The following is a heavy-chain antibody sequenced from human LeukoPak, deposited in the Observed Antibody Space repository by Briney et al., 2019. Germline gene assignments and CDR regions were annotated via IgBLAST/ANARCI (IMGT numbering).Heavy chain of an antibody. CDR1: GGSISSYY. CDR3: ARGGLENIAAAGQIDY. CDR2: IYTSGST. D-gene: IGHD6-13*01. V-gene: IGHV4-4*07. Sequence: SETLSLTCTVSGGSISSYYWSWIRQPAGKGLEWIGRIYTSGSTNYNPSLKSRVTMSVDTSKNQFSLKLSSVTAADTAVYYCARGGLENIAAAGQIDYWGQGTLVTVSS. J-gene: IGHJ4*02.